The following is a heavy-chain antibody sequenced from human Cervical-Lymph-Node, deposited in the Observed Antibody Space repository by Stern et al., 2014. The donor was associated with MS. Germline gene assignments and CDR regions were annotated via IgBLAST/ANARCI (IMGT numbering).Heavy chain of an antibody. CDR1: GFTFSSYW. CDR2: IKQDGSEK. Sequence: EDQLVESGGDLVQPGGSLRLSCEASGFTFSSYWMSWVRQAPGKGLEWVANIKQDGSEKYSVDSVKGRFTISRDNAEKSLYLQMTSLRAEDTAVYYCARDRITMVRGVITNWFDLWGQGILVTVSS. CDR3: ARDRITMVRGVITNWFDL. V-gene: IGHV3-7*01. D-gene: IGHD3-10*01. J-gene: IGHJ5*02.